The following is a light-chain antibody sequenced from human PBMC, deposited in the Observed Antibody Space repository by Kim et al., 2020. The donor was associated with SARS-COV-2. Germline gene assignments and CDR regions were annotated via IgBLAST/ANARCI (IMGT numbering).Light chain of an antibody. CDR2: PAS. CDR3: QQSSS. Sequence: ASLSATVGDRVTVTGRASQGMSSDLARHQENPGKAPYVLIYPASALQSGVPARVSGRGSGTDFTLAISSLQPEDFATYYCQQSSSFGGGTKVDIK. J-gene: IGKJ4*01. CDR1: QGMSSD. V-gene: IGKV1-9*01.